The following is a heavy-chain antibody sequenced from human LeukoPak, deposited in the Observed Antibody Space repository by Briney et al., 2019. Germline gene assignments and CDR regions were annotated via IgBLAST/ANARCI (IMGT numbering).Heavy chain of an antibody. CDR2: IYHSGST. J-gene: IGHJ4*02. Sequence: PSETLSLTCTVSGYSISSGYYWGWIRPPPGKGLEWIGSIYHSGSTYYNPSLKSRVTISVDTSKNQFSLKLSSVTAADTAVYYCARTALDTAMVTWGQGTLVTVSS. CDR1: GYSISSGYY. V-gene: IGHV4-38-2*02. D-gene: IGHD5-18*01. CDR3: ARTALDTAMVT.